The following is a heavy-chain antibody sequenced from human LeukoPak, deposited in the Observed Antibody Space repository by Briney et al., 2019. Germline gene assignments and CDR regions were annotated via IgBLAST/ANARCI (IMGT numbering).Heavy chain of an antibody. V-gene: IGHV3-49*04. CDR2: IRSKAYGGTT. J-gene: IGHJ1*01. CDR3: TRSGPQLPQSFQH. D-gene: IGHD5-18*01. Sequence: PGGSLRLSCTTAGFTFGDYAMSWVRQAPGKGREWIGFIRSKAYGGTTEYAASVKGRFTISRDDSKSIAYLQMNSLKTEDTALYYCTRSGPQLPQSFQHWGQGTLVTVSS. CDR1: GFTFGDYA.